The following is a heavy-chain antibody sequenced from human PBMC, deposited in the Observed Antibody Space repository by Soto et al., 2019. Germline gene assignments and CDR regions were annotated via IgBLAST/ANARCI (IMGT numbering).Heavy chain of an antibody. D-gene: IGHD6-19*01. CDR1: GFTFSSYA. V-gene: IGHV3-30-3*01. J-gene: IGHJ4*02. CDR2: LSYDASNK. Sequence: QVQLVESGGGVVQPGRSLRLSCAASGFTFSSYAMHWVRQAPGKGLEWVAVLSYDASNKYYADSVKGRFTISRDNSKTQYPQMNSPRREGSALYSCAGDKSPYSSGCHNRHFDHWGQGTLVTVSS. CDR3: AGDKSPYSSGCHNRHFDH.